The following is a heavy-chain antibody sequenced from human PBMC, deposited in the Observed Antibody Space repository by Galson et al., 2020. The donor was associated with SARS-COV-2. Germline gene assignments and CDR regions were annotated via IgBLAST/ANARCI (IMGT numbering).Heavy chain of an antibody. D-gene: IGHD6-13*01. CDR1: GYSFTSYW. J-gene: IGHJ4*01. V-gene: IGHV5-51*01. Sequence: KIGASLKTSCKGSGYSFTSYWIGWVRQMPGEGLEWMGIIYPGDSDTRYSPSFQGQVTSSAEKSISTAYLQWSSLKASDTAMYYCAAGYSSSWYDFDYWGHGTMVTGSS. CDR3: AAGYSSSWYDFDY. CDR2: IYPGDSDT.